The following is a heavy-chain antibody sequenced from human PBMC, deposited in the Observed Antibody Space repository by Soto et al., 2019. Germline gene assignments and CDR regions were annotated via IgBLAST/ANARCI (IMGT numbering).Heavy chain of an antibody. CDR2: IYHSGST. V-gene: IGHV4-31*03. CDR1: GGSISSGGYY. CDR3: AREAAGILNWFDP. Sequence: QVQLQESGPGLVKPTQTLSLTCTVSGGSISSGGYYWSWIRQHPGKGLEWIGYIYHSGSTYYNPSLKSRVTISVETSKTQFSLKLSSVTAADTAVYYCAREAAGILNWFDPWGQGTLVTVSS. D-gene: IGHD6-25*01. J-gene: IGHJ5*02.